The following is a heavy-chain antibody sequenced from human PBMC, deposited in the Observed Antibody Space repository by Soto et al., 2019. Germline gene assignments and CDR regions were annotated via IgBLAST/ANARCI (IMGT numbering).Heavy chain of an antibody. Sequence: QVQLVESGGGVVQPGRSLRLSCAASGFTFSSYGMHWVRQAPGKGLEWVAVIWYDGSNKYYADSVKGRFTISRDNSKNTLYLQMNSLRAEDTAVYYCARDGPNCTNGVCLGGGMDVWGKGTTVTVSS. CDR3: ARDGPNCTNGVCLGGGMDV. V-gene: IGHV3-33*01. J-gene: IGHJ6*04. CDR2: IWYDGSNK. CDR1: GFTFSSYG. D-gene: IGHD2-8*01.